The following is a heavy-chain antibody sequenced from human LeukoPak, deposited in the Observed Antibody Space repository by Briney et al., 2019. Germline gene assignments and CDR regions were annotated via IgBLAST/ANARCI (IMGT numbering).Heavy chain of an antibody. D-gene: IGHD2-2*01. CDR2: IFYSGST. Sequence: SETLSLTCTVSGGSISSYYWSWIRQPPGKGLEWIGYIFYSGSTNYNPSLKSRVTISVDTSKNQFSLKLSSVTAADTAVYYCARLDIVVVPAAIRDSYYFDYWGQGTLVTVSS. V-gene: IGHV4-59*08. CDR1: GGSISSYY. CDR3: ARLDIVVVPAAIRDSYYFDY. J-gene: IGHJ4*02.